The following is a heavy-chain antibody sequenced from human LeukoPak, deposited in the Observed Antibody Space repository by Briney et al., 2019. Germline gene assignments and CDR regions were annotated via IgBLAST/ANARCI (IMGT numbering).Heavy chain of an antibody. CDR1: GYTFTSYA. CDR2: ISAYNGDT. V-gene: IGHV1-18*01. CDR3: ARGRRYYDSSGNRGKTIDP. D-gene: IGHD3-22*01. Sequence: ASVKVSCKASGYTFTSYAFRWVRQAPGQGLEWMGWISAYNGDTNYAQKFQGRVTMTTDTSTTTAYMELRSLRSDDTAVYYCARGRRYYDSSGNRGKTIDPWGQGTLVTVSS. J-gene: IGHJ5*02.